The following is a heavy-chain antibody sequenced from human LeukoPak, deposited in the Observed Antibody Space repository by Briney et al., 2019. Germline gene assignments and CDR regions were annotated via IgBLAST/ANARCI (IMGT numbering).Heavy chain of an antibody. J-gene: IGHJ4*02. CDR1: GASVSGSPYY. D-gene: IGHD1-26*01. V-gene: IGHV4-39*01. CDR2: IYSSGST. CDR3: AKSGGYGLIDY. Sequence: SETLSLTCTVSGASVSGSPYYWGWISQPPGKGLEWIGSIYSSGSTYYNASLQSRVTISIETSKNQISLRLNSVTAADTAIYYCAKSGGYGLIDYWGQGTLVTVSS.